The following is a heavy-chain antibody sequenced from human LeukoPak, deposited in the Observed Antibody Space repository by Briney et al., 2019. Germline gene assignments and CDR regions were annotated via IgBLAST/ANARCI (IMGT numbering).Heavy chain of an antibody. V-gene: IGHV3-74*01. CDR3: AISYYYDSSGYSH. D-gene: IGHD3-22*01. CDR1: GFTFSSYW. Sequence: PGGSLRLSCAASGFTFSSYWMHWVRQAPGKGLVWVSRINSDVSSTSCADSVKGRFTISRDNAKNTLYLQMNSLRAEHTAVYYCAISYYYDSSGYSHWGQGTLVTVSS. CDR2: INSDVSST. J-gene: IGHJ4*02.